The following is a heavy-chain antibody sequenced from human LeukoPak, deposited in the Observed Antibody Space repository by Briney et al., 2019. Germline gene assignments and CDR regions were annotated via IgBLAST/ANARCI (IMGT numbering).Heavy chain of an antibody. J-gene: IGHJ3*02. Sequence: GGSLRLSCAASGFTFSSYSMNWVRQAPGKGLEWVSSISSSSSYIYYADSVKGRFTISRDNAKNSLYLQMNSLRAEDTAVYYCARDCSGGSCYHRAFDIWGQGTMVTVSS. CDR3: ARDCSGGSCYHRAFDI. D-gene: IGHD2-15*01. CDR1: GFTFSSYS. V-gene: IGHV3-21*01. CDR2: ISSSSSYI.